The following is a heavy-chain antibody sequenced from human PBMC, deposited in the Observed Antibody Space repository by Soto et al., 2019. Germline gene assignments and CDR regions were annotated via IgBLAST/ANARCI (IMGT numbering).Heavy chain of an antibody. V-gene: IGHV4-30-4*01. D-gene: IGHD3-3*01. Sequence: SETLSLTCTVSGGSISSGDYYWSWIRQPPGKGLEWIGYIYYSGSSYYNPSLKSRVSISIDTSKNQFSLKLSSVTAAGTAVYYCARSRISIFGILIIGSSFDPWGQGSLVTVSS. CDR2: IYYSGSS. CDR1: GGSISSGDYY. J-gene: IGHJ5*02. CDR3: ARSRISIFGILIIGSSFDP.